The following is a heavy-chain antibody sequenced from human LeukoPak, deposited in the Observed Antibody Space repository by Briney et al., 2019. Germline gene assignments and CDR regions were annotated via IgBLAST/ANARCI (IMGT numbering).Heavy chain of an antibody. D-gene: IGHD3-3*01. CDR2: IYYSGST. J-gene: IGHJ5*02. CDR3: ARGADFWSGYYWNWFDP. V-gene: IGHV4-59*11. Sequence: PSETLSLTCTVSGGSISSHYWSWIRQPPGKGLEWIGYIYYSGSTNYNPSLKSRVTISVDTSKNQFSLKLSSVTAADTAVYYCARGADFWSGYYWNWFDPWGQGTLVTVSS. CDR1: GGSISSHY.